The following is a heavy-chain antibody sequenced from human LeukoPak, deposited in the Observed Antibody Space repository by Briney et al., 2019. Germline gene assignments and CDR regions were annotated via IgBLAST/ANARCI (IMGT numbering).Heavy chain of an antibody. CDR2: IYTSGST. J-gene: IGHJ6*03. Sequence: ETLCLTRAVSVGSTSSYYRSWISETPGEGRWSRWRIYTSGSTNYHPSLKCRVTMSVDTSKNQFSLRLSSVTAADTAVYYCARVPGGYYYMDVWGKGTTVTVSS. D-gene: IGHD3-16*01. CDR1: VGSTSSYY. V-gene: IGHV4-59*10. CDR3: ARVPGGYYYMDV.